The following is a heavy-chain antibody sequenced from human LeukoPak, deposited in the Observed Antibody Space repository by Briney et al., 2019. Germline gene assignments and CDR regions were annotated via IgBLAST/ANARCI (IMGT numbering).Heavy chain of an antibody. CDR2: IYSGGKT. J-gene: IGHJ5*02. D-gene: IGHD6-13*01. CDR3: AKAWAAAGWFDP. Sequence: GGSLRLSCAASGFTVSSNYMTWVRQAPGKGLEWVSVIYSGGKTDYADSVKGRFFISRDNHKNTLYLQMNSLRAEDTAVYYCAKAWAAAGWFDPWGQGTLVTVSS. CDR1: GFTVSSNY. V-gene: IGHV3-53*01.